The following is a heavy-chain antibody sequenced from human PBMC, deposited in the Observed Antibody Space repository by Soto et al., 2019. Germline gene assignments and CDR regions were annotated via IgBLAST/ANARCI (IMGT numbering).Heavy chain of an antibody. CDR2: IYYSGST. J-gene: IGHJ4*02. CDR3: ARLHEGGATYYYDSSGRKPFDY. V-gene: IGHV4-39*01. D-gene: IGHD3-22*01. CDR1: GGSISSSSYY. Sequence: SETLSLTCTVSGGSISSSSYYWGWTRQPPGKGLEWIGSIYYSGSTYYNPSLKSRVTISVDTSKNQFSLKLSSVTAADTAVYYCARLHEGGATYYYDSSGRKPFDYWGQGTLVTVSS.